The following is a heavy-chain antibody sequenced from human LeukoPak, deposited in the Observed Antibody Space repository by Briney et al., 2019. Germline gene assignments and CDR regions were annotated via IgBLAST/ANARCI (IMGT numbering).Heavy chain of an antibody. V-gene: IGHV4-34*01. Sequence: PSETLSLTCAVYGGSFSGYYWSWIRQPPGKGLEWIGEINHSGSTNYNPSLKSRVTISVDTSKNQFSLKLSSVTAADTAVYYCARGKRGSGSYIDYWGQGTLVTVSS. J-gene: IGHJ4*02. CDR2: INHSGST. D-gene: IGHD3-10*01. CDR1: GGSFSGYY. CDR3: ARGKRGSGSYIDY.